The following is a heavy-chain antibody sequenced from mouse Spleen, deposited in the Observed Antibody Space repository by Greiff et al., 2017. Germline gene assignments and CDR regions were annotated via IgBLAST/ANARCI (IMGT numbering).Heavy chain of an antibody. CDR2: ILPGSGST. V-gene: IGHV1-9*01. J-gene: IGHJ3*01. CDR3: ARSTMMALFAY. D-gene: IGHD2-4*01. CDR1: GYTFSSYW. Sequence: VQLQQSGAELMKPGASVKISCKATGYTFSSYWIEWVKQRPGHGLEWIGEILPGSGSTNYNEKFKGKATFTADTSSNTAYMQLSSLTSEDSAVYYCARSTMMALFAYWGQGTLVTVSA.